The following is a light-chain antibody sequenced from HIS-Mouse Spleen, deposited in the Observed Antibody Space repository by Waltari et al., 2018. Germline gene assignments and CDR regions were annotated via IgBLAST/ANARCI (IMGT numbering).Light chain of an antibody. Sequence: AIRLTQSPSSLSASIGDRVTITCRASQGISSSLAWYQQKPGKAPKLLIYAASSLESGVPSRFSGSGSGTDFTLTISSLQSEDFATYYCQQYNSYPCTFGGGTKLEIK. CDR2: AAS. J-gene: IGKJ4*01. CDR3: QQYNSYPCT. CDR1: QGISSS. V-gene: IGKV1-13*02.